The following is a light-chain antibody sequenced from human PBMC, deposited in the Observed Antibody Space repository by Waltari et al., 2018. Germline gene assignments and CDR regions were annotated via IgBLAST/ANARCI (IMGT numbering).Light chain of an antibody. V-gene: IGLV2-23*01. CDR2: EST. CDR3: CSFAGSSPHVV. J-gene: IGLJ2*01. CDR1: SSDVGTYHL. Sequence: QSALTQPASVSGSPGQSITISCTGTSSDVGTYHLATWYQHHPGKATKLMIYESTKRPSGVSNRFSGSKSGNTASLTISGLQAEDEADYYCCSFAGSSPHVVLGGGTKLTVL.